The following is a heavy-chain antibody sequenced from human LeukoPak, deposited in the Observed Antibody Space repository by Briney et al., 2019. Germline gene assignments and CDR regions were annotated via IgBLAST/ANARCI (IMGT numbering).Heavy chain of an antibody. CDR3: ARAAQIGYCSGGSRYRWFDP. Sequence: TSETLSLTCAVSGGSISSSNWWSWVRQPPGKGLEWIGQIYHSGSTNYNPSLKSRVTISVDTSKNQFSLKLSSVTAADTAVYYCARAAQIGYCSGGSRYRWFDPWGQGTLVTVSS. CDR2: IYHSGST. J-gene: IGHJ5*02. CDR1: GGSISSSNW. V-gene: IGHV4-4*02. D-gene: IGHD2-15*01.